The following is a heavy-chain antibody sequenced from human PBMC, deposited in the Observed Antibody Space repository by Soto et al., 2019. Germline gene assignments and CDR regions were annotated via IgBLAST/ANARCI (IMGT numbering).Heavy chain of an antibody. CDR2: IYYSGST. V-gene: IGHV4-59*01. Sequence: SETLSLTCTVSGGSISSYYWSWIRQPPGKGLEWIGYIYYSGSTNYNPSLKSRVTISVDTSKNQFSLKLSSVTAADTAVYYCARGEAVAGTYLIDYWGQGTLVTVSS. J-gene: IGHJ4*02. CDR3: ARGEAVAGTYLIDY. D-gene: IGHD6-19*01. CDR1: GGSISSYY.